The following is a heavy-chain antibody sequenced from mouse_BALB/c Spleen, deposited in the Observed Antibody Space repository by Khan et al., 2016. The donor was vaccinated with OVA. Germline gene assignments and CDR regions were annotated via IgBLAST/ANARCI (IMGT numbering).Heavy chain of an antibody. Sequence: QVQLQQSGPELVRPGVSVKISCKGSGYTFTDYAMYWVKQSHAESLEWIGLISTSSGNNNYNQKFKGKATMTVDKSSTTAYMELASLTSEDSAIYYCARPAYDGYYDYWVQGTTLTVSS. D-gene: IGHD2-3*01. CDR3: ARPAYDGYYDY. V-gene: IGHV1S137*01. CDR2: ISTSSGNN. CDR1: GYTFTDYA. J-gene: IGHJ2*01.